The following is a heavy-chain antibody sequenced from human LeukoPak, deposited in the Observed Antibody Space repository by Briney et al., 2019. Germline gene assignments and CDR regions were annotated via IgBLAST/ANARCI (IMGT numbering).Heavy chain of an antibody. V-gene: IGHV1-69*04. CDR3: ARVVYHDSSPYFARSIPTADY. CDR1: GANFSASS. CDR2: VIPTLEIA. Sequence: SVKVTCKASGANFSASSFSWVRQAPGQGLEWMGRVIPTLEIAHYAQKFQGRVTITADKSTSTTYMELSSLRSEDTAIYFCARVVYHDSSPYFARSIPTADYWGQGTLVTVSS. J-gene: IGHJ4*02. D-gene: IGHD3-22*01.